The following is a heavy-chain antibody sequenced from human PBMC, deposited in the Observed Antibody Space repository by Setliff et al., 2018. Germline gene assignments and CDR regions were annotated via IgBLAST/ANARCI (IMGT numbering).Heavy chain of an antibody. J-gene: IGHJ4*02. D-gene: IGHD5-18*01. CDR2: ISVYNGDT. V-gene: IGHV1-18*04. CDR1: GYTFTSYY. CDR3: ARAPSVELVTIRTNSWFTY. Sequence: GASVKVSCKASGYTFTSYYMHWVRQAPGQGLEWVGWISVYNGDTNYAQKFQGRVTLTTDTSTSTAYMELRSLTSDDSAFYYCARAPSVELVTIRTNSWFTYWGRGTLVTVSS.